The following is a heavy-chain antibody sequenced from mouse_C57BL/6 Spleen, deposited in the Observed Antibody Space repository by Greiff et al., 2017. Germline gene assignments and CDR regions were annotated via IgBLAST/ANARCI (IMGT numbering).Heavy chain of an antibody. CDR1: GFTFSSYA. Sequence: EVKLMESGGGLVKPGGSLKLSCAASGFTFSSYAMSWVRQTPEKRLEWVATISDGGSYTYYPDNVKGRFTISRDNAKNNLYLQMSHLKSEDTAMYYCARDRIYYDYDGAMDYWGQGTSVTVSS. CDR3: ARDRIYYDYDGAMDY. J-gene: IGHJ4*01. D-gene: IGHD2-4*01. CDR2: ISDGGSYT. V-gene: IGHV5-4*01.